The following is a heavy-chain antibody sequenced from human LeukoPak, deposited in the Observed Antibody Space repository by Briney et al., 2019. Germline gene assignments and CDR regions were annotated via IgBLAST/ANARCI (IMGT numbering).Heavy chain of an antibody. CDR1: GYTFTNYG. J-gene: IGHJ4*02. Sequence: ASVKVSCKASGYTFTNYGISWVRQAPGQGLEWMGWISGFNGNTNYAQNLQGRVTMTTDTSTSTAYMELRGLRFDDTAVYYCARYDYGSGTTRPPDYWGQGTLVTVSS. CDR3: ARYDYGSGTTRPPDY. V-gene: IGHV1-18*01. D-gene: IGHD3-10*01. CDR2: ISGFNGNT.